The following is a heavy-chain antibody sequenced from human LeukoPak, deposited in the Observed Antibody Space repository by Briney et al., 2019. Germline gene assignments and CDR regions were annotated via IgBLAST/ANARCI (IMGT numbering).Heavy chain of an antibody. D-gene: IGHD1-26*01. CDR1: GFIFSNYS. J-gene: IGHJ4*02. CDR3: AKEYSGSFSPFPSYFDY. V-gene: IGHV3-23*01. CDR2: ISGSGAKT. Sequence: GGSLRLSCAASGFIFSNYSMNWVRQAPGKGLEWVSAISGSGAKTYYADFVKGRFTISRDNSKNTLYLQMNSLRAEDTAVYYCAKEYSGSFSPFPSYFDYWGQGTLVTVSS.